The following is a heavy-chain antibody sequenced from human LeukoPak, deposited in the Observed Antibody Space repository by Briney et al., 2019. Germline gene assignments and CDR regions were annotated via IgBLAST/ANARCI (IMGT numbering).Heavy chain of an antibody. V-gene: IGHV1-2*02. CDR3: ARLVTDDTLGYYYYMDV. D-gene: IGHD1-1*01. CDR1: GYTFTGYY. J-gene: IGHJ6*03. CDR2: INPNSGGI. Sequence: ASVKVSCKASGYTFTGYYMHWVRQAPGQGLEWMGWINPNSGGINYAQKFQGRVTMTRDTSISTAYMELSRLRSDDTAVYYCARLVTDDTLGYYYYMDVWGKGTTVTVSS.